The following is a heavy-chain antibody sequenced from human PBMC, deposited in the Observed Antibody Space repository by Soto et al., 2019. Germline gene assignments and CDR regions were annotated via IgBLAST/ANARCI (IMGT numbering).Heavy chain of an antibody. V-gene: IGHV3-7*02. CDR3: VKSSGWTGDY. CDR2: IKDDGSEI. CDR1: GFSFSHYW. Sequence: EVQLVESGGGLVQPGGSLRLSCVASGFSFSHYWMNWVRQVPGKGLEWVANIKDDGSEIHYVDSVKGRFTISRDNAKNSLYLQMSSLRVEDTAVYHCVKSSGWTGDYWGQGILVTVSS. D-gene: IGHD3-10*01. J-gene: IGHJ4*02.